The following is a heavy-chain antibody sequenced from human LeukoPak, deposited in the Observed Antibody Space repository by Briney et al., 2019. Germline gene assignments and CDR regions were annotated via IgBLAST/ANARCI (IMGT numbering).Heavy chain of an antibody. CDR3: ARAVRGVIIKNYYYYYMDV. CDR1: GYTFTSYD. J-gene: IGHJ6*03. CDR2: MNPNSGNT. V-gene: IGHV1-8*01. D-gene: IGHD3-10*01. Sequence: GASVKVSSKASGYTFTSYDINWVRQATGQGLEWMGWMNPNSGNTGYAQKFQGRVTMTRNTSISTAYMELSSLRSEDTAVYYCARAVRGVIIKNYYYYYMDVWGKGTTVTVSS.